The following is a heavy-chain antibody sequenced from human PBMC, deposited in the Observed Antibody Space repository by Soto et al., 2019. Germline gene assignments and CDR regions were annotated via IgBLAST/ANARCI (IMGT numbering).Heavy chain of an antibody. CDR1: GDSVSSNTAA. J-gene: IGHJ4*02. V-gene: IGHV6-1*01. CDR3: ARSRDCTSATCLNDF. CDR2: AWYRSKWYY. Sequence: QVQLQQSGPGLVKPSQTLSLTCVISGDSVSSNTAAWNWIRQSPSRGREWLGRAWYRSKWYYDYAVSVKSRIIVNPDTSKNQFTLHLSSVTPDDTAVYFCARSRDCTSATCLNDFWGPGTLVTVSS. D-gene: IGHD1-1*01.